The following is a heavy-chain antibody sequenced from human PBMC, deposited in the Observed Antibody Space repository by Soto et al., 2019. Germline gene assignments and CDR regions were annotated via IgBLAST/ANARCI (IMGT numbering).Heavy chain of an antibody. CDR3: ASTAHSSGWYSGGFDY. CDR2: IYYSGST. CDR1: GGSISSYY. Sequence: QVQLQESGPGLVKPSETLSLTCTVSGGSISSYYWSWIRQPPGKGLEWIGYIYYSGSTNYNPSLKSRVTISVDTSKNQFSLKLSSVTAADPAVYYCASTAHSSGWYSGGFDYWGQGTLVTVSS. V-gene: IGHV4-59*01. D-gene: IGHD6-19*01. J-gene: IGHJ4*02.